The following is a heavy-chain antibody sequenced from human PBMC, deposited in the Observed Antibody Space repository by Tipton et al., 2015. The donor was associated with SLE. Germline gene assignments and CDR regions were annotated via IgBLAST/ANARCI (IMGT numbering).Heavy chain of an antibody. D-gene: IGHD6-6*01. CDR2: INHSGST. Sequence: LRLSCAVYGGSFSGYYWSWIRQPPGKGLEWIGEINHSGSTNYNPSLKSRVTISVDTSKNQFSLKLTSVTAADTAVYYCARQYSSSSDYFDYLGQGTLVTVSS. CDR3: ARQYSSSSDYFDY. CDR1: GGSFSGYY. V-gene: IGHV4-34*01. J-gene: IGHJ4*02.